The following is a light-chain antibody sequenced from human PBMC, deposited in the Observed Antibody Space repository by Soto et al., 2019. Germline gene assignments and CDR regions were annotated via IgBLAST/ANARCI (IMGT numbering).Light chain of an antibody. J-gene: IGLJ3*02. CDR3: AAWDDSLSVLWV. Sequence: QSVLTQPPSASGTPGQRVTISCSGSSSNIGSNYVYWYQQLPGTAPKLLIYRNNQRPSGVPDRFSGSKSGTSASLAISGLRSEEEADYYCAAWDDSLSVLWVFGGGTKLTVL. CDR1: SSNIGSNY. CDR2: RNN. V-gene: IGLV1-47*01.